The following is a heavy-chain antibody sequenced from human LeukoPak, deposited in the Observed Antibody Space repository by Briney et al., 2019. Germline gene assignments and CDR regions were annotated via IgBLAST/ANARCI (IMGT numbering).Heavy chain of an antibody. J-gene: IGHJ4*02. CDR2: ISGSGGST. V-gene: IGHV3-23*01. Sequence: AGGSLRLSCAASGFTFSSYAMSWVRQAPGKGLEWVSAISGSGGSTYYADSVKGRFTIPRDNSKNTLYLQMNSLRAEDTAVYYCAKALSGYSSGWYYWGQGTLVTVSS. CDR3: AKALSGYSSGWYY. D-gene: IGHD6-19*01. CDR1: GFTFSSYA.